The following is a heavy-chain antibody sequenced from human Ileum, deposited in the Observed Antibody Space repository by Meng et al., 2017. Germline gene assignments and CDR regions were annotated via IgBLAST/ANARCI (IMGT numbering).Heavy chain of an antibody. CDR1: GGSIRKTNDY. CDR2: MSNSGST. Sequence: QLARKESAPGPLRPSEPLPLTCIVSGGSIRKTNDYWAWIRRPPGKGLEWIGRMSNSGSTYFNPSLKSRVAISVDTSNNQVSLKLRFVTAADTAVYYCARGGAVAGVWWYFDLWGRGTLVTVSS. V-gene: IGHV4-39*07. D-gene: IGHD6-19*01. J-gene: IGHJ2*01. CDR3: ARGGAVAGVWWYFDL.